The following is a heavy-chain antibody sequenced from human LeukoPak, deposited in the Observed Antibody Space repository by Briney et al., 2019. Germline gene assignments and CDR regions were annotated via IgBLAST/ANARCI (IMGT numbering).Heavy chain of an antibody. CDR2: IYYSGST. Sequence: SETLPLTCTVSGGSISSYYWSWIRQPPGKGLEWIGYIYYSGSTNYNPSLKSRVTISVDTSKNQFSLKLSSVTAADTAVYYCARHLRSGPFDIWGQGTMVTVSS. CDR3: ARHLRSGPFDI. D-gene: IGHD5/OR15-5a*01. V-gene: IGHV4-59*08. J-gene: IGHJ3*02. CDR1: GGSISSYY.